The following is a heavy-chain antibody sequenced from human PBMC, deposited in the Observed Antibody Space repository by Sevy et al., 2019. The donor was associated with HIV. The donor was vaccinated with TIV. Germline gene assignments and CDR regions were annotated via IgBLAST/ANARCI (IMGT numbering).Heavy chain of an antibody. D-gene: IGHD2-8*02. Sequence: GGSLRLSCVASGFIFNDYTMHWIRQAPGKGLEWVSLITWDGTDRHYADSVKGRFTISRDNDKNSLYLQMNSLITEDTVFYYCAKVWYWGSRRLRSFDYWGQGTLVTVSS. CDR2: ITWDGTDR. J-gene: IGHJ4*02. CDR1: GFIFNDYT. V-gene: IGHV3-43*01. CDR3: AKVWYWGSRRLRSFDY.